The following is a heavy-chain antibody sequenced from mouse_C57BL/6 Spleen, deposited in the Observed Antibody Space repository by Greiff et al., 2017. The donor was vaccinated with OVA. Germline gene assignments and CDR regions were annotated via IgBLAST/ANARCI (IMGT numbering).Heavy chain of an antibody. J-gene: IGHJ4*01. CDR3: AKIHWGYAMDY. Sequence: VHLVESGPGLVQPSQSLSITCTVSGFSLTSYGVHCVRQSPGKGLEWLGVIWRGGSTDYNAAFMSRLSITKDNSKSQVFFKMNSLQADDTAIYYCAKIHWGYAMDYWGQGTSVTVSS. CDR2: IWRGGST. V-gene: IGHV2-5*01. CDR1: GFSLTSYG.